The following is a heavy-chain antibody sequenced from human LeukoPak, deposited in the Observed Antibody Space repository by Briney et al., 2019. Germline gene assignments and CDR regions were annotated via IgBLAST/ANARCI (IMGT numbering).Heavy chain of an antibody. CDR2: ISDNEGST. CDR3: ARHDSFIPY. V-gene: IGHV3-23*01. Sequence: GGSLRLSCAASGLTFNYYAMSWVRQAPGKGPEWVSGISDNEGSTYYTDSVKGRFTISRDNTKNTVYLQMNNLRPDDTAVYFCARHDSFIPYWGQGTLVTVSS. D-gene: IGHD5-18*01. CDR1: GLTFNYYA. J-gene: IGHJ4*02.